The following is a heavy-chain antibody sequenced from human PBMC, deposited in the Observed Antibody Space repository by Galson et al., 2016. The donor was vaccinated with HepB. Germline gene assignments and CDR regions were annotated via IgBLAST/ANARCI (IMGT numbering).Heavy chain of an antibody. V-gene: IGHV3-7*03. J-gene: IGHJ4*02. Sequence: SLRLSCAGSEFTFSSSWLTWVRQAPGKGLEWVANINPDGSAQDYVGSVRGRFTISRDNSKKTLYLQMNSLRAEDTAIYYCAKGGFCISASCPLEYWGQGTLVTVSS. D-gene: IGHD2-2*01. CDR2: INPDGSAQ. CDR1: EFTFSSSW. CDR3: AKGGFCISASCPLEY.